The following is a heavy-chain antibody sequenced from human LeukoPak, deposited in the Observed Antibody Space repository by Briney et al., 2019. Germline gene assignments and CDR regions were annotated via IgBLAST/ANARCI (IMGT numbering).Heavy chain of an antibody. V-gene: IGHV5-51*01. Sequence: GESLKISCKASGYTLTSHWIAWVRQTPGKGLEWMGIIYPGDSDTRDSPSFQGQVTISADKSISTAYLQWSSLKASDTAMYYCARYYGSGSYLIDYWGQGTLVTVSS. CDR1: GYTLTSHW. J-gene: IGHJ4*02. D-gene: IGHD3-10*01. CDR3: ARYYGSGSYLIDY. CDR2: IYPGDSDT.